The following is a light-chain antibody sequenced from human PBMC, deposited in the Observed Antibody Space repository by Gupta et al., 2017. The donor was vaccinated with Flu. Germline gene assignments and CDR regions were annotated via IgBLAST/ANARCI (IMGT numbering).Light chain of an antibody. CDR2: STS. Sequence: QIVVTQPPSLTVSPGGTDPLPCASRARAVTNDYYPNWFQQKPGQPPRALIYSTSGKYSWTPARFSGSRVGGKAALTLSGAQPEDESEYYCLLYYGSTQGVFGGGTKLTVL. J-gene: IGLJ3*02. CDR3: LLYYGSTQGV. V-gene: IGLV7-43*01. CDR1: ARAVTNDYY.